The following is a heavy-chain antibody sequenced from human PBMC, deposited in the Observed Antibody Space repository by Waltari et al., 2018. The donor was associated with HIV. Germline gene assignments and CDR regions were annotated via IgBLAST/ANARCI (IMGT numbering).Heavy chain of an antibody. D-gene: IGHD3-3*01. J-gene: IGHJ4*02. Sequence: QVQLQESGPALVKPRETLSLTCAVSGGSISGSISGYYWIWISQSPGKGLQWIGYIYSSGRTNYNPSLKNRVSISMDSLKNQFFLNFTSVTIGDTAIYYCVRATYDLWSGDEPYYFDQWGQGVLVSVSS. V-gene: IGHV4-61*08. CDR3: VRATYDLWSGDEPYYFDQ. CDR1: GGSISGSISGYY. CDR2: IYSSGRT.